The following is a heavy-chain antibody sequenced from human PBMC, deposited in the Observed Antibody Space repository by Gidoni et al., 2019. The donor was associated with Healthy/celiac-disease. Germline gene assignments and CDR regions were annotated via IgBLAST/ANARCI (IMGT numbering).Heavy chain of an antibody. CDR1: GGTFSSYA. D-gene: IGHD6-19*01. V-gene: IGHV1-69*19. Sequence: QVQLVQSGAEVKKPGSSVKVSCEASGGTFSSYAISWVRQAPGQGLEWMGGIIPIFGTANYAQKFQGRVTITADESTSTAYMELSSLRSEDTAVYYCARGSSSGWYPSFDYWGQGTLVTVSS. CDR2: IIPIFGTA. J-gene: IGHJ4*02. CDR3: ARGSSSGWYPSFDY.